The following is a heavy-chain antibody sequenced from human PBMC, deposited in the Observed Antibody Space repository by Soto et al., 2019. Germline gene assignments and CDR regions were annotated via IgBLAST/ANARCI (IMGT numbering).Heavy chain of an antibody. CDR2: IIPIFGTA. J-gene: IGHJ6*02. Sequence: GASVKVSCKASGGTFSSYAISWVRQAPGQGLEWMGGIIPIFGTANYAQKFQGRVTITADESTSTAYMELSSLRSEDTAVYYCARTYCSSTSCYVGSGPDYYYGMDVWGQGTTVTVSS. CDR3: ARTYCSSTSCYVGSGPDYYYGMDV. CDR1: GGTFSSYA. V-gene: IGHV1-69*13. D-gene: IGHD2-2*01.